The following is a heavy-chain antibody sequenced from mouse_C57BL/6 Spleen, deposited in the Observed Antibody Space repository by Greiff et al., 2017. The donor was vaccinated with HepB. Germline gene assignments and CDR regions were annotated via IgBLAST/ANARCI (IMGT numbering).Heavy chain of an antibody. J-gene: IGHJ1*03. Sequence: QVQLQQPGAELVKPGASVKLSCKASGYTFTSYWMHWVKQRPGRGLEWIGRIDPNSGGTKYNEKFKSKATLTVDKPSSTAYMQLSSLTSEDSAVYYCARGKDLDYDYDGRKFDVWGTGTTVTVSS. CDR2: IDPNSGGT. D-gene: IGHD2-4*01. V-gene: IGHV1-72*01. CDR1: GYTFTSYW. CDR3: ARGKDLDYDYDGRKFDV.